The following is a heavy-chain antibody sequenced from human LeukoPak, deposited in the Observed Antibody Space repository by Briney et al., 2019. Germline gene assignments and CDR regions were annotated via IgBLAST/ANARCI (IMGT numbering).Heavy chain of an antibody. Sequence: SETLSLTCTISGGSITTDFWSWIWQPPGKGPEWIGYFSYTGSTTYNPSLKSRATISTDTSQNRFSLKLNPVTAADTAMYYCARSTGGAAAGDCWGQGTLVTVSS. V-gene: IGHV4-59*01. J-gene: IGHJ4*02. CDR1: GGSITTDF. CDR2: FSYTGST. CDR3: ARSTGGAAAGDC. D-gene: IGHD6-13*01.